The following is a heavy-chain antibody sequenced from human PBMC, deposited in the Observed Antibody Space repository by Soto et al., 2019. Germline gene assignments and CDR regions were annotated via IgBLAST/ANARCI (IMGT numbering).Heavy chain of an antibody. D-gene: IGHD2-8*02. CDR3: ARDKITGLFDY. Sequence: PSETLSLTCTVSGGSISSGGYSWSWIRQPPGKGLEWIGYIYHSGSTYYNPSLRSRVTISVDTSKNQFSLKLTSVTAADTAVYYCARDKITGLFDYWGQGTLVTVSS. CDR1: GGSISSGGYS. V-gene: IGHV4-30-2*01. J-gene: IGHJ4*02. CDR2: IYHSGST.